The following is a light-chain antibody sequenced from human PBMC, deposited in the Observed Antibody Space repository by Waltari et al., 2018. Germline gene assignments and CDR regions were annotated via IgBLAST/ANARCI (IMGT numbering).Light chain of an antibody. CDR3: SSYTSSSTLV. J-gene: IGLJ2*01. CDR1: SSDVGGYNY. V-gene: IGLV2-14*03. Sequence: QSALTQPASVSGSLGQSITISCTRTSSDVGGYNYVSWYQQHPGKAPKLMIYDVSNRPSWVSNRFSGSKSGNTASLTISGLQAEDEADYYCSSYTSSSTLVFGGGTKLTVL. CDR2: DVS.